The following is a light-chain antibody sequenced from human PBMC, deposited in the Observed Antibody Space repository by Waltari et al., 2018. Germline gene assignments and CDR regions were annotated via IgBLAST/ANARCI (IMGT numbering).Light chain of an antibody. CDR1: QDISNY. J-gene: IGKJ3*01. CDR3: QQYDNLPLT. CDR2: DAS. V-gene: IGKV1-33*01. Sequence: DIQMTQSPSSLSASVGDRVIITCQASQDISNYLNWYQQKPGKAPKLLIYDASNLETGVPSRFSGSGSVTDFTFTISSLQPEDIATYYCQQYDNLPLTFGPGTKADIK.